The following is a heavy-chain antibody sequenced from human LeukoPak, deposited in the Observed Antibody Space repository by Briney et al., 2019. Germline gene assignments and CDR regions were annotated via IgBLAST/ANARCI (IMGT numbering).Heavy chain of an antibody. D-gene: IGHD3-16*02. J-gene: IGHJ6*02. CDR1: GFTFSSYE. Sequence: GGSLRLSCAAPGFTFSSYEMNWVRQAPGKGLEWVSYISSSGSTIYYADSVKGRFTISRDNAKNSLYLQMNSLRAEDTAVYYCARDRADYDYVWGSYRGYYYYGMDVWGQGTTVTVSS. CDR3: ARDRADYDYVWGSYRGYYYYGMDV. CDR2: ISSSGSTI. V-gene: IGHV3-48*03.